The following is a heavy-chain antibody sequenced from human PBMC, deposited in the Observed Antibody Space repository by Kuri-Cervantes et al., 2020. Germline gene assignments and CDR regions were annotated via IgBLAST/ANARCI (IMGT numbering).Heavy chain of an antibody. J-gene: IGHJ5*02. D-gene: IGHD3-10*01. CDR3: ARARITMVRGVHEGWFDP. Sequence: ASVKVSCKASGYTFTSYGISWVRQAPGQGLEWMGWISAYNGNTNYAQKFQGRVTMTRDTSISTAYMELSRLRSDDTAVYYCARARITMVRGVHEGWFDPWGQGTLVTVSS. V-gene: IGHV1-18*01. CDR1: GYTFTSYG. CDR2: ISAYNGNT.